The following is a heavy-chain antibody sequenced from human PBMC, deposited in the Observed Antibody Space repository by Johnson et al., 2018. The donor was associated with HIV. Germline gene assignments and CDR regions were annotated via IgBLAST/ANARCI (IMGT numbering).Heavy chain of an antibody. CDR3: ANYAGLGAFDI. D-gene: IGHD4-17*01. V-gene: IGHV3-23*04. Sequence: VQLVESGGDLVQPGRSLRLSCVASGFTFSNYAMSWVRQAPGKGLEWVSATSGSGSSTKYADSVRGRVTISRDNSKNSLHLQMNSLRAEDTAVYYCANYAGLGAFDIWGQGTMVTVSS. J-gene: IGHJ3*02. CDR1: GFTFSNYA. CDR2: TSGSGSST.